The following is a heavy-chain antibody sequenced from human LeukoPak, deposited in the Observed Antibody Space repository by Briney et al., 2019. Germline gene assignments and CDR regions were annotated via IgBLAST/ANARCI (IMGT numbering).Heavy chain of an antibody. CDR2: ISYDGSNK. D-gene: IGHD4-23*01. CDR1: GFTFSSYG. J-gene: IGHJ5*02. V-gene: IGHV3-30*03. Sequence: SGGSLRLSCAASGFTFSSYGMHWVRQAPGKGLEWVAVISYDGSNKYYADSVKGRFTISRDNSKDTLYLQMNSLRAEDTAVYYCARMYGGNWFGPWGQGTLVTVSS. CDR3: ARMYGGNWFGP.